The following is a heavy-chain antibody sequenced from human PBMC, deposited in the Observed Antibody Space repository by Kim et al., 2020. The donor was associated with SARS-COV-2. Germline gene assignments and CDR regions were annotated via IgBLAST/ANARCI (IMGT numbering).Heavy chain of an antibody. CDR3: RRGHSGS. D-gene: IGHD2-15*01. V-gene: IGHV3-7*03. Sequence: DGSETDYTEAEKGRFTISRDDAKNSLYLHMSYLRAEDTAVYYCRRGHSGSWGQGTLVTVSS. CDR2: DGSET. J-gene: IGHJ5*02.